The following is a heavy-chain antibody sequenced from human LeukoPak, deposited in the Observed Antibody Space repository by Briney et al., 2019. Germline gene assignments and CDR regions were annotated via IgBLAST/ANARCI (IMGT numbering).Heavy chain of an antibody. D-gene: IGHD3-22*01. CDR2: IYDSGST. CDR3: ARVDSSGYYYDYYYGMDV. J-gene: IGHJ6*02. V-gene: IGHV4-31*03. Sequence: PSETLSLTCTVSSGSISSGGYYWGWIRQHPVKGLEWFGYIYDSGSTYYNPSLKSRVTISVDTSKNQFSLKLSSVTAADTAVYYCARVDSSGYYYDYYYGMDVWGQGTTVTVSS. CDR1: SGSISSGGYY.